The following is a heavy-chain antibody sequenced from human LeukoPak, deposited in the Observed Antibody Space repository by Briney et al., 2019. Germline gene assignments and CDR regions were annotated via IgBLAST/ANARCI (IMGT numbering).Heavy chain of an antibody. D-gene: IGHD6-6*01. J-gene: IGHJ2*01. CDR1: GXSISSYY. Sequence: KPSETLSLTCTVSGXSISSYYWSWIRQPPGKGLEWIGYINYSGSTNYNPSLQSRVTISVDTSNDQFSLKLSSVTAADTAVYYCARRSSSTYWYFDLWGRGTLVTVSS. V-gene: IGHV4-59*01. CDR2: INYSGST. CDR3: ARRSSSTYWYFDL.